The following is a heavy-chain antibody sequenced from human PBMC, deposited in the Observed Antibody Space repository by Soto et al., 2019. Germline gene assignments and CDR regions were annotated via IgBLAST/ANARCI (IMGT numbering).Heavy chain of an antibody. CDR1: GFTFSSYA. D-gene: IGHD2-8*01. V-gene: IGHV3-23*01. J-gene: IGHJ3*02. Sequence: GGSLRLSCAASGFTFSSYAMSWVRQAPGKGLEWVSAISGSGGSTYYADSVKGRFTISRDNSKNTLYLQMNSLRAEDTAVYYCAKGAGYCTNGVCSLRLDAFDIWGQGTMVTVSS. CDR2: ISGSGGST. CDR3: AKGAGYCTNGVCSLRLDAFDI.